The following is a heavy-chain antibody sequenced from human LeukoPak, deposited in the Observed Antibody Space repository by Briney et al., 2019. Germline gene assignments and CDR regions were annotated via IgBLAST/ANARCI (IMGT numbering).Heavy chain of an antibody. CDR2: IDWDDDK. CDR3: ARIPGVGATPYYYYYGMDV. Sequence: SGPTLVNPTQTLTLTCTFSGFSPSTSGMCVSWIRQPPGKALEWLARIDWDDDKYYSTSLKTRLTISKDTSKNHVVLTMTNMDPVDTATYYCARIPGVGATPYYYYYGMDVWGQGTTVTVSS. J-gene: IGHJ6*02. D-gene: IGHD1-26*01. CDR1: GFSPSTSGMC. V-gene: IGHV2-70*11.